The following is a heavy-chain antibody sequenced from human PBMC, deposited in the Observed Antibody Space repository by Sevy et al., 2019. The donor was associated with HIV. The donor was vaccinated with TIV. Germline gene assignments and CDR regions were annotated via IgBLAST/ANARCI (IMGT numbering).Heavy chain of an antibody. Sequence: GGSMRLSCAASGFTFRSYSMNWVRQAPGRGLEWVSSITNSSSFILYSDSVKGRFTISRDNAKNSLFLHMNSLRAEDTAVYYCARPPSGLSEYEPLDNARFYGLDVWGQGTTVTVSS. CDR3: ARPPSGLSEYEPLDNARFYGLDV. V-gene: IGHV3-21*01. J-gene: IGHJ6*02. CDR2: ITNSSSFI. D-gene: IGHD1-20*01. CDR1: GFTFRSYS.